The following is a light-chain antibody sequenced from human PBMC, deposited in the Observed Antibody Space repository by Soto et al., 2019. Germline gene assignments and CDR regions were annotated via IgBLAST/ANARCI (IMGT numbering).Light chain of an antibody. CDR1: SSNFGADYD. CDR2: GNS. Sequence: QSVLTQPPSVSGAPGQRVTISCTGSSSNFGADYDVHWYQQLPGTAPKLLIYGNSNRPSGVPDRFSGSKSGTSASLAITGLQAEDEADYYCQSYDSSLSAVVFGGGTKVTVL. CDR3: QSYDSSLSAVV. J-gene: IGLJ3*02. V-gene: IGLV1-40*01.